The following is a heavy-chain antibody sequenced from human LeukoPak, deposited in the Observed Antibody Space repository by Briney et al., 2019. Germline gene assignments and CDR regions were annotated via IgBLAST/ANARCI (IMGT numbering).Heavy chain of an antibody. Sequence: RTGGSLRLSGAASGFIDSNNHMSWVRRAPGTGLEWVSLTYTDTSAYYADSVKGRFTISRDNSKNTLNLQMNSLRVEDTAVYYCARESWGPVGPWGQGTLVTVSS. J-gene: IGHJ5*02. CDR2: TYTDTSA. CDR1: GFIDSNNH. D-gene: IGHD7-27*01. CDR3: ARESWGPVGP. V-gene: IGHV3-66*02.